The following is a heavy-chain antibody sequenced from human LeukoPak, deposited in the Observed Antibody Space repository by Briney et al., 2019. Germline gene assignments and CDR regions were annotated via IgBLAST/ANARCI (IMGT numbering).Heavy chain of an antibody. V-gene: IGHV4-39*07. CDR1: GDSISSSIYF. CDR3: AKRSITTTSTYDY. CDR2: IYYSGST. J-gene: IGHJ4*02. Sequence: SETLSLTCTVSGDSISSSIYFWGWIRQPPGKGLEWIGSIYYSGSTYYNPSLKSRVTLSVDTSKNQFSLKLSSVTAADTAVYYCAKRSITTTSTYDYWGQGTLVTVSS. D-gene: IGHD1-1*01.